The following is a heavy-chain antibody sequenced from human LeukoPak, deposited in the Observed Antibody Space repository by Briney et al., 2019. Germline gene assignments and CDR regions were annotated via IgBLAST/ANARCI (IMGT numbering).Heavy chain of an antibody. D-gene: IGHD6-19*01. V-gene: IGHV3-15*01. CDR1: GFTFSSYW. Sequence: GGSLRLSCAASGFTFSSYWMSWVRQAPGKGLEWVGRIKGKTDGGTTDYAAPVKGRFTVSRDDSETTLYLQMNSLKTEDTAVYYCTTAILAVTGTNWGLDYWGQGTLVTVSS. CDR2: IKGKTDGGTT. CDR3: TTAILAVTGTNWGLDY. J-gene: IGHJ4*02.